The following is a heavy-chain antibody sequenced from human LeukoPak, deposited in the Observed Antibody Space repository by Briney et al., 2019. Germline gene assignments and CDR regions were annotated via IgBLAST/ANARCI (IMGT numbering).Heavy chain of an antibody. Sequence: GGSLRLSCAASGFNFSYYAMHWVRQAPGKGLEWVALVSYDGSNEYYTDSVKGRFTISRDDSENTLYLQMNSLRPEDTAVYYCARDRVVLAVAAPWHWGQGSLVTVSS. CDR1: GFNFSYYA. V-gene: IGHV3-30*04. D-gene: IGHD2-15*01. J-gene: IGHJ1*01. CDR2: VSYDGSNE. CDR3: ARDRVVLAVAAPWH.